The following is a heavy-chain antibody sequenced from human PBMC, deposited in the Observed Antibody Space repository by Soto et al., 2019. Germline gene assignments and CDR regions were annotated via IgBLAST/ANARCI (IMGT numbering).Heavy chain of an antibody. CDR2: INPNSGGT. Sequence: ASVKVSCKASGYTFTGYYMHWVRQAPGQGLGWMGWINPNSGGTNYAQKFQGWVTMTRDTSISTAYMELSRLRSDDTAVYYCARDRITIFGVAAYYYYGMDVWGQGTTVTVSS. D-gene: IGHD3-3*01. V-gene: IGHV1-2*04. J-gene: IGHJ6*02. CDR3: ARDRITIFGVAAYYYYGMDV. CDR1: GYTFTGYY.